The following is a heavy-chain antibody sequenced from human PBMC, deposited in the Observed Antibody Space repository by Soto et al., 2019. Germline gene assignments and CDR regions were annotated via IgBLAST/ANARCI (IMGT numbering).Heavy chain of an antibody. Sequence: QVQLVQSGAEVKKPGASVKVSCKASVYTFTSFGISWVRQSPGQGLEWTGWISAYNGNTNYAENLQGRVTMTTDLATSTAYMEMGRLRSGDTAVYYCARDHLGGTVAFDMLGQGTMVSVSS. CDR3: ARDHLGGTVAFDM. CDR1: VYTFTSFG. D-gene: IGHD1-26*01. J-gene: IGHJ3*02. CDR2: ISAYNGNT. V-gene: IGHV1-18*01.